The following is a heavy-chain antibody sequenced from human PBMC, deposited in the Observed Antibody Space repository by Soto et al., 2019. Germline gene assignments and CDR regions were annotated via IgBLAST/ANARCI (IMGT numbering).Heavy chain of an antibody. V-gene: IGHV1-8*01. CDR1: GYTFTSYD. D-gene: IGHD3-22*01. J-gene: IGHJ4*02. CDR3: ARGHDSSGYHLY. CDR2: MNPNSGNT. Sequence: QVQLVQSGAEVKKLGASVKVSCKASGYTFTSYDISWVRQATGQGLEWMGWMNPNSGNTGYAQKFQGRVTMTRNTSISTAYMELSSLRSEDTAVYYCARGHDSSGYHLYWGQETLVTVSS.